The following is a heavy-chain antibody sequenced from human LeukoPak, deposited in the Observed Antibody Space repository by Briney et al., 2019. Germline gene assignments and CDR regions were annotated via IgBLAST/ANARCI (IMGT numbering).Heavy chain of an antibody. D-gene: IGHD3-22*01. J-gene: IGHJ6*02. V-gene: IGHV3-23*01. CDR3: AESSDSSGRYTHGLDV. CDR1: GFTFTRYV. CDR2: VIATDAST. Sequence: GGSLRLSCAASGFTFTRYVMAWVRQAPGKGLEWVSSVIATDASTRYADSVRGRFTISRDNFRNTVHLQMSSLRVEDTAIYYCAESSDSSGRYTHGLDVWGQGTTVTVSS.